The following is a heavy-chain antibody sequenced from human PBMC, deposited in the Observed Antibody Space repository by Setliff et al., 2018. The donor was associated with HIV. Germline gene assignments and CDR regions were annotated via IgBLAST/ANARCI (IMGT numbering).Heavy chain of an antibody. Sequence: SETLSLTCTVSGGSISSGSYFWNWIRQPAGKGLEWIGRIYSSGITNYNPSLKSRVTISVDKSNNHFSLKLSSVTAADTAVYYCARGFRSGRIFGIDYWGQGTLVTVSS. CDR3: ARGFRSGRIFGIDY. CDR1: GGSISSGSYF. V-gene: IGHV4-61*02. J-gene: IGHJ4*02. CDR2: IYSSGIT. D-gene: IGHD3-3*01.